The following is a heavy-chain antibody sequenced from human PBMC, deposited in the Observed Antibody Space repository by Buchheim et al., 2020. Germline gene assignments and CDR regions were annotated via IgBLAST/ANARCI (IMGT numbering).Heavy chain of an antibody. J-gene: IGHJ4*02. Sequence: QVQLVESGGGVVQPGRSLRLSCAASGFTFSSHAMHWVRQPPGKGLEWVAIISYDGSYKDYPDSVKGRFTVSSDNFQNTLFLQMNSLRAEDTAVYYCGAEVESREFDNWGQGTL. CDR2: ISYDGSYK. CDR3: GAEVESREFDN. V-gene: IGHV3-30*03. CDR1: GFTFSSHA. D-gene: IGHD5-24*01.